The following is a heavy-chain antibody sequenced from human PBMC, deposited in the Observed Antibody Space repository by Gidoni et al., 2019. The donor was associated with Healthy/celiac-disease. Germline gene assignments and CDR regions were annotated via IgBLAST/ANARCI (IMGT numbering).Heavy chain of an antibody. CDR3: AWWGGMYGDYTHSFDY. CDR1: GGSFRGYY. V-gene: IGHV4-34*01. J-gene: IGHJ4*02. Sequence: QVQLQQWGAGLLKPSETLSLTCAVYGGSFRGYYWSWIRQPPGKGLEWIGEINHSGSTNYNPSLKSRVTISVDTSKNQFSLKLSSVTAADTAVYYCAWWGGMYGDYTHSFDYWGQGTLVTVSS. D-gene: IGHD4-17*01. CDR2: INHSGST.